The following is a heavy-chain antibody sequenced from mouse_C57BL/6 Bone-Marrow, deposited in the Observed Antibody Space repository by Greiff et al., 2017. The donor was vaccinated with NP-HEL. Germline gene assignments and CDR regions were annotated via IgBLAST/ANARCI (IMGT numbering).Heavy chain of an antibody. D-gene: IGHD4-1*02. V-gene: IGHV5-6*02. Sequence: DVMLVESGGDLVKPGGSLKLSCAASGFTFSSYGMSWVRQTPDKRLEWVATISSGGSYTYYPDSVKGRFTISRDNAKNTLYLQMSSLKSEDTAMYYCATPTGAWFAYWGQGTLVTVSA. CDR2: ISSGGSYT. CDR3: ATPTGAWFAY. CDR1: GFTFSSYG. J-gene: IGHJ3*01.